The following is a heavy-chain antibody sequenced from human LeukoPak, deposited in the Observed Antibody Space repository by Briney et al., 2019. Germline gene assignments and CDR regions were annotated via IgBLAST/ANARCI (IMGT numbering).Heavy chain of an antibody. V-gene: IGHV4-30-2*01. D-gene: IGHD3-16*02. CDR1: GFTFSDYY. CDR3: ARSFVNTIDY. CDR2: IYHSGST. J-gene: IGHJ4*02. Sequence: LRLSCAASGFTFSDYYMSWIRQPPGKGLEWIGYIYHSGSTYYNPSLKSRVTISVDRSKNQFSLKLSSVTAADTAVYYCARSFVNTIDYWGQGTLVTVSS.